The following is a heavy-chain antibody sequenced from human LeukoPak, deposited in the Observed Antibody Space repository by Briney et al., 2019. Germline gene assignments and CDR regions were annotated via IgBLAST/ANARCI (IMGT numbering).Heavy chain of an antibody. CDR2: IKQDGSEK. V-gene: IGHV3-7*03. Sequence: GGSLRLSCAASGFTFSSYGMSWVRQAPGKGLEWVANIKQDGSEKYYVDSVKGRFTVSRDNAENSLYLQMSSLRAEDTAVYYCARLTQLARGRYWGQGTLVTVSS. CDR3: ARLTQLARGRY. CDR1: GFTFSSYG. D-gene: IGHD6-6*01. J-gene: IGHJ4*02.